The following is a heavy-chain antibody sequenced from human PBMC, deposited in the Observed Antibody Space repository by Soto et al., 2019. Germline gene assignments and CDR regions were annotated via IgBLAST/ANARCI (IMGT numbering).Heavy chain of an antibody. CDR2: IYYRGNT. Sequence: SETLSLTCTVSYGSVSSDPFYWTWIRQHPGKGLEWIGYIYYRGNTYYHPSLKSRVTVSVDTSRYQFFLTLRSVTAADSAVYHCWRESGETWDHEASCGQGTPVTVSS. J-gene: IGHJ5*02. CDR1: YGSVSSDPFY. D-gene: IGHD3-10*01. V-gene: IGHV4-31*03. CDR3: WRESGETWDHEAS.